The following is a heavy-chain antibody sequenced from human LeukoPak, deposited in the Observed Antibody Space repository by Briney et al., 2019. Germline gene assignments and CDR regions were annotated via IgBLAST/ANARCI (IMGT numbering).Heavy chain of an antibody. CDR1: GGTFSSYA. D-gene: IGHD4-23*01. CDR2: IIPIFGTA. Sequence: ASVKVSCKASGGTFSSYAISWVRQAPGQGLEWMGGIIPIFGTANYAQKFQGRVTITADESTSTAYMELSSLRSEDTAVYHCAREGRGWKLELDYWGQGTLVTVSS. CDR3: AREGRGWKLELDY. J-gene: IGHJ4*02. V-gene: IGHV1-69*13.